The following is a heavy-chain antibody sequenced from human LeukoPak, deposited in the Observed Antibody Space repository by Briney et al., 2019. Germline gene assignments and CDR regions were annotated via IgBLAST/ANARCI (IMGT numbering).Heavy chain of an antibody. Sequence: GGSLRLSCAASGFTFSSYAMSWVRQAPGKGLEWVSAISGSGGSTYYADSVKGRFTISRDNSKNTLYPQMNSLRAEDTAVYYCARDPTLPYYFDYWGQGTLVTVSS. J-gene: IGHJ4*02. V-gene: IGHV3-23*01. CDR2: ISGSGGST. CDR3: ARDPTLPYYFDY. CDR1: GFTFSSYA.